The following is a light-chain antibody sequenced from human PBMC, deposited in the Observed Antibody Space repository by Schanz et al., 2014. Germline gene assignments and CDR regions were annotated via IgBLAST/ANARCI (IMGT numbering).Light chain of an antibody. J-gene: IGLJ2*01. CDR2: DVS. CDR1: SSDVGGYNY. CDR3: AAWDDSLGAHVV. Sequence: QYALTQPASVSGSPGQSITISCTGTSSDVGGYNYVSWYQQHPGKAPKLMIYDVSNRPSGVSNRFSGSKSGNTASLTISGLQAEDEADYYCAAWDDSLGAHVVFGGGTKLTVL. V-gene: IGLV2-14*01.